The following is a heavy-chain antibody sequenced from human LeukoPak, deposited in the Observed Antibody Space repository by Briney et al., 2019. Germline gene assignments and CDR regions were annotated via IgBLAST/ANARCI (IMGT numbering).Heavy chain of an antibody. CDR3: ARDREFDYYDSSGYGLFDY. V-gene: IGHV3-23*01. D-gene: IGHD3-22*01. CDR1: GFTFSSYA. CDR2: ISGSGGST. J-gene: IGHJ4*02. Sequence: GGSLRLSCAASGFTFSSYAMSWVRQAPGKGLEWVSAISGSGGSTYYADSVKGRFTISRDNSKNTLYLQMNSLRAEDTAVYYCARDREFDYYDSSGYGLFDYWGQGTLVTVSS.